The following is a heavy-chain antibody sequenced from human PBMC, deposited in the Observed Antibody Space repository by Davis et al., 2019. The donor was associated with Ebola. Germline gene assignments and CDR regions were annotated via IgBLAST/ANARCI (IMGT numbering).Heavy chain of an antibody. CDR3: AKIHDYGGNWHLFYGMDV. CDR1: GFTFSNYA. D-gene: IGHD4-23*01. J-gene: IGHJ6*02. Sequence: GESLKISCAASGFTFSNYAMSWVRQAPGKVLEWVSAIIDSDISTYYADSVKGRFTISRDNSRSTLYLQMNSLRAEDTAVYYCAKIHDYGGNWHLFYGMDVWGQGTTVTVSS. V-gene: IGHV3-23*01. CDR2: IIDSDIST.